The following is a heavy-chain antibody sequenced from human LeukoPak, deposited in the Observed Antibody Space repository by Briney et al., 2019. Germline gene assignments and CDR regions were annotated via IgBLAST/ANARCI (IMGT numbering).Heavy chain of an antibody. Sequence: PGGSLRLSCTASGFTFSDYSMNWVRQAPGKGLEWVSSISRRSRHAYYAASVKGRFTISRDNAKNSLYLQMNSLRAEDMAVYFCVRDLMGSGSTTAYLHHWGQGTLVTVSS. J-gene: IGHJ1*01. V-gene: IGHV3-21*01. D-gene: IGHD1-1*01. CDR2: ISRRSRHA. CDR3: VRDLMGSGSTTAYLHH. CDR1: GFTFSDYS.